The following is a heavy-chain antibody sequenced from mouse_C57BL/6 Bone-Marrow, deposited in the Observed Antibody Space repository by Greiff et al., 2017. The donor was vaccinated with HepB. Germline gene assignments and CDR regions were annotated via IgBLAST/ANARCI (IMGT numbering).Heavy chain of an antibody. D-gene: IGHD2-4*01. V-gene: IGHV1-50*01. CDR3: ARSGIYYDYDGYFDV. Sequence: VQLQQPGAELVKPGASVKLSCKASGYTFTSYWMQWVKQRPGQGLEWIGEIDPSDSYTNYNQKFKGKATLTVDTSSSTAYMQLSSLTSEDSAVYYCARSGIYYDYDGYFDVWGTGTTVTVSS. J-gene: IGHJ1*03. CDR2: IDPSDSYT. CDR1: GYTFTSYW.